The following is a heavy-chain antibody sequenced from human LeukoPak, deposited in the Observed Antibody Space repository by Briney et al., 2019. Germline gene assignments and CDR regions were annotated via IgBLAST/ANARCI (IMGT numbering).Heavy chain of an antibody. D-gene: IGHD5-24*01. CDR1: GLIFSGYD. CDR3: ARGSSDGFKYAFDI. J-gene: IGHJ3*02. CDR2: IGTALDT. Sequence: GGSLRLSCVASGLIFSGYDFHWIRQARGEGLEWVSGIGTALDTFYADSVKGRFTISRENAKNSLYLQMNRLRAGDTAVYYCARGSSDGFKYAFDIWGQGTRVTVSS. V-gene: IGHV3-13*01.